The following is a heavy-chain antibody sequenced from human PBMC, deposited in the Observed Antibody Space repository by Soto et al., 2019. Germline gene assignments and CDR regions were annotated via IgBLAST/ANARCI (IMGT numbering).Heavy chain of an antibody. D-gene: IGHD4-4*01. V-gene: IGHV3-23*01. CDR3: AKSSTSNYYHYLDY. CDR2: ISGSGGST. CDR1: GITFSNDA. Sequence: RGSLRRSCAASGITFSNDAMSWVRQAPGQALEWVSAISGSGGSTYYADSVKGRFTISRDKSKNTLYLQMNSLRAEDTALDYCAKSSTSNYYHYLDYWLQRSSVAVSS. J-gene: IGHJ4*02.